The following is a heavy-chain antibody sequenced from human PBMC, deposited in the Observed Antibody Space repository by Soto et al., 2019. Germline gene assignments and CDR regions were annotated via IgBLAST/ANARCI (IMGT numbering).Heavy chain of an antibody. V-gene: IGHV1-69*02. CDR3: AGPLHHHLITMVRGESFPFDP. CDR1: GGTFSSYT. J-gene: IGHJ5*02. CDR2: IIPILGIA. Sequence: QVQLVQSGAEVKKPGSSVKVSCKASGGTFSSYTISWVRQAPGQGLEWMGRIIPILGIANYAQKFQGRVTITADNSASTAYMERSSLRSEDTAVYYCAGPLHHHLITMVRGESFPFDPWGQGTLVTVSS. D-gene: IGHD3-10*01.